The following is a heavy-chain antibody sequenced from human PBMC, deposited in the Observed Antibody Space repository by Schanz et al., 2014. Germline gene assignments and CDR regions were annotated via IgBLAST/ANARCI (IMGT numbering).Heavy chain of an antibody. CDR1: GFTFSDYY. Sequence: QVQLVESGGGVVQPGRSLRLSCAASGFTFSDYYMAWIRQAPGKGLEWVSRMIGSGSSVFYADSVKGRFTISRDNAKNSLYLQMNSLRVEDTAVYYCARDLISSGWYGWGQGTLVTVSS. J-gene: IGHJ4*02. D-gene: IGHD6-19*01. V-gene: IGHV3-11*01. CDR3: ARDLISSGWYG. CDR2: MIGSGSSV.